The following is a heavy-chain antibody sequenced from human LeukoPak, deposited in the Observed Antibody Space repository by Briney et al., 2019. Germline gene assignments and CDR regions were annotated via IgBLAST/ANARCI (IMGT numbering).Heavy chain of an antibody. Sequence: GGSLRLSCAASGFTFSSYSMNWVRQAPGKGLEWVSSISSSSSYIYYADSVKGRFTISRDNAKNSLYLQMNGLRAEDTAVYYCASLPRGYSGYDPGVGYWGQGTLVTVSS. CDR2: ISSSSSYI. V-gene: IGHV3-21*01. CDR3: ASLPRGYSGYDPGVGY. CDR1: GFTFSSYS. D-gene: IGHD5-12*01. J-gene: IGHJ4*02.